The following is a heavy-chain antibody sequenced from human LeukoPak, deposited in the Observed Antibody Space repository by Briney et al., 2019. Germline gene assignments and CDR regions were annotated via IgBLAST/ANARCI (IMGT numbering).Heavy chain of an antibody. CDR1: GCTFSSYA. V-gene: IGHV1-69*04. D-gene: IGHD4-17*01. J-gene: IGHJ4*02. CDR3: ARDPLATTVTTNDY. Sequence: SVKVSCKASGCTFSSYALSWVRQAPGQGLEWMGRIIPILGVANYAQKFQGRVTITADKSTSTAHMELSSLRSEDTAVYHCARDPLATTVTTNDYWGQGTLVTVSS. CDR2: IIPILGVA.